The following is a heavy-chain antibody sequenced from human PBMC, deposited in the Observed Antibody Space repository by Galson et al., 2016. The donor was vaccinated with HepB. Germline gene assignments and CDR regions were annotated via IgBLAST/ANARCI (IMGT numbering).Heavy chain of an antibody. J-gene: IGHJ3*02. CDR2: ISGSGGTT. D-gene: IGHD3-22*01. CDR3: AKPQAGNTSGQGGAFDI. Sequence: SLRLSCAASGFTFRSYGMSWVRQAPGKGLEWVSIISGSGGTTHYADSVKGRFTISRDNTKTTLYLQMNSLRAEDTAIYYCAKPQAGNTSGQGGAFDIWGQGTMVTVSS. V-gene: IGHV3-23*01. CDR1: GFTFRSYG.